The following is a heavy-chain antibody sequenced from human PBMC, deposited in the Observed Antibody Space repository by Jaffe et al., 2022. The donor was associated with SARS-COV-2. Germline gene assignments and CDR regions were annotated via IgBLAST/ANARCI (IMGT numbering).Heavy chain of an antibody. CDR2: ISYDGSNK. CDR1: GFTFSHYG. V-gene: IGHV3-30*18. J-gene: IGHJ6*02. D-gene: IGHD3-22*01. CDR3: AKTGDSSKSGGYYPSYNYYVLDV. Sequence: QVQLVESGGGVVQPGRSLRLSCAASGFTFSHYGIHWVRQAPGKGLEWVAVISYDGSNKYYADSVKGRCTISRDNSKNTVYLQMTSLRAEDTAVYFCAKTGDSSKSGGYYPSYNYYVLDVWGQGTTVTVSS.